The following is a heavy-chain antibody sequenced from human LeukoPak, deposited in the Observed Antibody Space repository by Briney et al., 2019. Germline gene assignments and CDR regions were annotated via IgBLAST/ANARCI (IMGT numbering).Heavy chain of an antibody. CDR2: IHSTGIT. CDR3: ARITFNANHFDT. CDR1: GNSINNYY. Sequence: SETLSLTCTVSGNSINNYYWSWIRQPPGKGLEWIAYIHSTGITNYNPSLKSRVSISVDTSRNQFSPTLSSVTAADTAIFYCARITFNANHFDTWGRGTMVTVSS. J-gene: IGHJ3*02. D-gene: IGHD4/OR15-4a*01. V-gene: IGHV4-59*01.